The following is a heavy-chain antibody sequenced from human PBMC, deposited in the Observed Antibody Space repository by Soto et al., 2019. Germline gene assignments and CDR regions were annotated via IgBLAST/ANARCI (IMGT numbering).Heavy chain of an antibody. CDR3: ARVQRSDCSSTSCFPDQEEAGGMDV. CDR2: IYYSGST. D-gene: IGHD2-2*01. Sequence: TLSLTCTVSGGSISSGGYYWSWIRQHPGKGLEWIGYIYYSGSTYYNPSLKSRVTISVDTSKNQFSLKLSSVTAADTAVYYCARVQRSDCSSTSCFPDQEEAGGMDVWGQGTTVTVSS. J-gene: IGHJ6*02. CDR1: GGSISSGGYY. V-gene: IGHV4-31*03.